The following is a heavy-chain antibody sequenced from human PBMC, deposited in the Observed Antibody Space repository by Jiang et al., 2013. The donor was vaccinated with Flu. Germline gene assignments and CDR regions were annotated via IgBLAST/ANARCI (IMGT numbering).Heavy chain of an antibody. CDR3: ARDQLPMVGGINFGMDV. CDR2: INPESGSI. D-gene: IGHD3-10*01. J-gene: IGHJ6*02. V-gene: IGHV1-2*02. CDR1: ILLHRLL. Sequence: SGAEVKKPWGLSEGLLQGFWILLHRLLSPLGATGPLDKGFEWMGWINPESGSIRYAQKFQGRVAMTRDTSISTAYMELTRLTSDDTAVFYCARDQLPMVGGINFGMDVWGQGTT.